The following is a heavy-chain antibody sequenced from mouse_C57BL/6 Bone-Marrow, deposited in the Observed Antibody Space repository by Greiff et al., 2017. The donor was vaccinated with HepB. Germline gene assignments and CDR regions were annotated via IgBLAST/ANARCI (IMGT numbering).Heavy chain of an antibody. V-gene: IGHV1-4*01. CDR3: ARSLITTVVATNFDY. CDR2: INPSSGYT. J-gene: IGHJ2*01. CDR1: GYTFTSYT. D-gene: IGHD1-1*01. Sequence: QVQLQQSGAELARPGASVKMSCKASGYTFTSYTMHWVNQRPGQGLEWIGYINPSSGYTKYNQKFKDKATLTADKSSSTAYMQLSSLTSEDSAVYYCARSLITTVVATNFDYWGQGTTLTVSS.